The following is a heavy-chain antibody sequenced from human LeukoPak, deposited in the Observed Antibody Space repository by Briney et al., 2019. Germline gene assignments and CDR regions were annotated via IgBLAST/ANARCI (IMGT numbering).Heavy chain of an antibody. CDR1: GGSFSGYY. J-gene: IGHJ4*02. Sequence: SETLSLTCAVYGGSFSGYYWSWIRQPPGKGLEWIGYIYYSGSTNYNPSLKSRVTISVDTSMNQFSLKLSSVTAADTAVYYCARSSGEYYYDSSGYPDYWGQGTLVTVSS. D-gene: IGHD3-22*01. V-gene: IGHV4-59*01. CDR3: ARSSGEYYYDSSGYPDY. CDR2: IYYSGST.